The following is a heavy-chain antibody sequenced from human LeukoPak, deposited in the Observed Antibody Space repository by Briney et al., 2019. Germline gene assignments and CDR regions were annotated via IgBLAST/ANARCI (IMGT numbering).Heavy chain of an antibody. V-gene: IGHV1-69*04. J-gene: IGHJ6*02. CDR1: GGTFSSYA. CDR2: IIPILGIA. Sequence: GASVKVSCKASGGTFSSYAISWVRPAPGQGLEWMGRIIPILGIANYAQKFQGRVTITADKSTSTAYMELSSLRSEDTAVYYCAGEEGIAAAAAIYYYGMDVWGQGTTVTVSS. CDR3: AGEEGIAAAAAIYYYGMDV. D-gene: IGHD6-13*01.